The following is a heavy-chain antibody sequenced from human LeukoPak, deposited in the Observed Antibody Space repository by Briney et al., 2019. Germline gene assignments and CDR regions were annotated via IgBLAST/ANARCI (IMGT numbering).Heavy chain of an antibody. D-gene: IGHD6-19*01. CDR1: GGSISSSSYY. CDR2: IYYSGST. Sequence: SETLSLTCTVSGGSISSSSYYWGWIRQPPGKGLEWIGSIYYSGSTYYNPSLKSRVTISVDTSKNQFSLKLSSVTAADTAVYYCASRLSIAVAGSRFDYWGQGTLVTVTS. V-gene: IGHV4-39*01. J-gene: IGHJ4*02. CDR3: ASRLSIAVAGSRFDY.